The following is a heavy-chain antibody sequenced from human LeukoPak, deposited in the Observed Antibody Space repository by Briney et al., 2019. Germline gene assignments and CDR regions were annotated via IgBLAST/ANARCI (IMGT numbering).Heavy chain of an antibody. CDR1: GFTFSSYA. V-gene: IGHV3-30-3*01. D-gene: IGHD3-3*01. Sequence: GGSLRLSCAASGFTFSSYAMHWVRQAPGKGLEWVAVISYDGSNKYYADSVKGRFTISRDNSKNTLYLQMNSLRAEDTAVYHCASSSPIFGVAIDYWGQGTLVTVSS. CDR2: ISYDGSNK. CDR3: ASSSPIFGVAIDY. J-gene: IGHJ4*02.